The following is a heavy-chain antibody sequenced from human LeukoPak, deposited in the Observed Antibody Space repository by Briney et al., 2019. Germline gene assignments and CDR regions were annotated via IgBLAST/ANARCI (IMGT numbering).Heavy chain of an antibody. J-gene: IGHJ6*02. V-gene: IGHV1-2*02. CDR2: INPNSGGT. CDR3: ARVVHEYYYYGMDV. CDR1: GYTFTGYY. Sequence: ASVKVSCKASGYTFTGYYMHWARQAPGQGLEWMGWINPNSGGTNYAQKFQGRVTMTRDTSISTAYMELSRLRSDDTAVYYCARVVHEYYYYGMDVWGQGTTVTVSS.